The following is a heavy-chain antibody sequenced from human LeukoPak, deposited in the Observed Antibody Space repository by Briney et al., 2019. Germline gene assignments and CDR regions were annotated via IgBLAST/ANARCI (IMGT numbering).Heavy chain of an antibody. V-gene: IGHV1-8*01. Sequence: PNSGNTGYAQKFQGRVTMTGNTSISTAYMELSTLRSEDTAVYYCARGQRGYSGYDDYYFDYWGQGTLVTVSS. CDR2: PNSGNT. CDR3: ARGQRGYSGYDDYYFDY. J-gene: IGHJ4*02. D-gene: IGHD5-12*01.